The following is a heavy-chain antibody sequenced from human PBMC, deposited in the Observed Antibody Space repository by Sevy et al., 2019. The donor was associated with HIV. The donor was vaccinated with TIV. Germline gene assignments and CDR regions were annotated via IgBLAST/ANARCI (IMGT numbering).Heavy chain of an antibody. CDR3: ARGPEWELTSFLSH. CDR1: GFTFRTYA. D-gene: IGHD1-26*01. Sequence: GGSLRLSCAASGFTFRTYAFHWVRQTPGRGLEWIGLISSNGDNAFYANSVRGRFTISRDNSMNTLYLQMTSLTPDDTAVYYYARGPEWELTSFLSHWGQGTLVTVSS. V-gene: IGHV3-30-3*01. J-gene: IGHJ4*02. CDR2: ISSNGDNA.